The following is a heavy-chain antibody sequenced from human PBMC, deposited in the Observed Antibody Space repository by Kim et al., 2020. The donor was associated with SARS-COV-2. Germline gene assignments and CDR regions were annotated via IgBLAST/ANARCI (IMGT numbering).Heavy chain of an antibody. Sequence: VKGRFTISRDNSKNTLYLQMNSLRAEDTAVYYCARDPATYYYDSSGYFDYWGQGTLVTVSS. D-gene: IGHD3-22*01. J-gene: IGHJ4*02. CDR3: ARDPATYYYDSSGYFDY. V-gene: IGHV3-66*01.